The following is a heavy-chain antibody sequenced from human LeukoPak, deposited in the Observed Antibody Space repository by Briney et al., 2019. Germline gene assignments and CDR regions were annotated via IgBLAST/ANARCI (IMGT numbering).Heavy chain of an antibody. J-gene: IGHJ4*02. CDR3: ARAQVGATDLGFDY. CDR1: GGTFSSYA. D-gene: IGHD1-26*01. CDR2: IIPIFGTA. V-gene: IGHV1-69*01. Sequence: SVKVFCKASGGTFSSYATSWVRQAPGQGLEWMGGIIPIFGTANYAQKFQGRVTITADESTSTAYMELSSLRSEDTAVYYCARAQVGATDLGFDYWGQGTLVTVSS.